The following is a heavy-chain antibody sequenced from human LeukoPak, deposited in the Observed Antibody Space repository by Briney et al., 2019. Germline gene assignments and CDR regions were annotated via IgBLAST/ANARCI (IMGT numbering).Heavy chain of an antibody. J-gene: IGHJ3*02. CDR3: ARDGYYYDSSGYSTHDAFDI. CDR2: IYYSGST. V-gene: IGHV4-59*01. D-gene: IGHD3-22*01. Sequence: PSETLSLTCTVSGGSISSYYWSWIRQPPGKGLEWIGYIYYSGSTNYNPSLKSRVTISVDTSKNQFSLKLSSVTAADTAVYYCARDGYYYDSSGYSTHDAFDIWGQGTMVTVSS. CDR1: GGSISSYY.